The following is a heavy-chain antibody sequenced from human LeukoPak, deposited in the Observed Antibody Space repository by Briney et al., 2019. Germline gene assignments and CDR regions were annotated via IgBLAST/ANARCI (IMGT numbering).Heavy chain of an antibody. J-gene: IGHJ4*02. V-gene: IGHV4-59*12. Sequence: SETLSLTCTVSDGSISSYYWSWIRQPPGKGLEWIGNIYNSGSTNYNPSLKSRVTMSVDPSKNQFALRLSSVTAADTAVYYCARGRSLDYWGQGTLVTVSS. CDR3: ARGRSLDY. CDR2: IYNSGST. CDR1: DGSISSYY.